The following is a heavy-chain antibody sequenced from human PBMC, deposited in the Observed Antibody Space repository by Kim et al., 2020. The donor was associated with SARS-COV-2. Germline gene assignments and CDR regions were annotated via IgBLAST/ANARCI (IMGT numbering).Heavy chain of an antibody. CDR3: ARQEATAACFDP. V-gene: IGHV4-39*01. Sequence: SETLSLTCTVSGDSMNTNRYYWAWIRQAPGKGLEYIGRVFYSGTTNYNPSLKSRGTISVDTSKNQFSLRLTSVTAADTALYYCARQEATAACFDPWGQG. CDR2: VFYSGTT. J-gene: IGHJ5*02. CDR1: GDSMNTNRYY. D-gene: IGHD6-13*01.